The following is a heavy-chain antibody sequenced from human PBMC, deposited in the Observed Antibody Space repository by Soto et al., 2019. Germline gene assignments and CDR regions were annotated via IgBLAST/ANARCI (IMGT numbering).Heavy chain of an antibody. J-gene: IGHJ4*02. CDR1: GFTFSSDA. V-gene: IGHV3-23*01. CDR3: AKSGGQLVPPILDFDY. Sequence: HPGGSLRLSGAACGFTFSSDASSWVSKAPGKGLEWVSAIRGSGGSTYYAHSVNGRLTTSRDNSKNRLYLQMNSLRAEDTAVSYCAKSGGQLVPPILDFDYWGQGTLVTVSS. CDR2: IRGSGGST. D-gene: IGHD6-6*01.